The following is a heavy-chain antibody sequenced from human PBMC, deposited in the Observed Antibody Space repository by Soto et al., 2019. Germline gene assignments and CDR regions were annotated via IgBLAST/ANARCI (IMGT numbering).Heavy chain of an antibody. CDR2: INSDGSVS. D-gene: IGHD2-15*01. CDR3: ARGDCVGGTCYSLAGSFYYYMDV. V-gene: IGHV3-74*02. J-gene: IGHJ6*03. CDR1: GLTFSNYW. Sequence: EVQLVESGGGLVQPGGSLRLSCAASGLTFSNYWMYWVRQAPGKGLEWVSRINSDGSVSSYADSVKGRLTISRDNAKNTLYLQMDSLRAEDTAVYYCARGDCVGGTCYSLAGSFYYYMDVWGKGTTVTVFS.